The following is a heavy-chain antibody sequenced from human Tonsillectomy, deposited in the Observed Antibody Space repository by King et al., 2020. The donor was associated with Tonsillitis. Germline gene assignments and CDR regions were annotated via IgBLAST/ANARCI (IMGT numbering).Heavy chain of an antibody. V-gene: IGHV3-9*02. CDR1: GFTPQKNA. J-gene: IGHJ6*02. CDR3: VKDLVPGGADV. Sequence: VQLVESGGGLVQPGGSLKPSCAASGFTPQKNAMHWVRQAPGKGLKWFPGFSLATDRIGYVDSVKGRFTVSRDNAKNSLYLQMNSLRAEDTALYYCVKDLVPGGADVWGQGTTVTVSS. D-gene: IGHD3-16*01. CDR2: FSLATDRI.